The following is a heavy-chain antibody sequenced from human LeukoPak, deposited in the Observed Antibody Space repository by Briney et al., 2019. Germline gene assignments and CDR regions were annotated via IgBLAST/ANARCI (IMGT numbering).Heavy chain of an antibody. CDR3: ARRPGGWLQPELNYYGMDV. Sequence: AGGSLRLSCAASGFTFSDYYMSWIRQAPGKGLEWVSYISSSGSTIYYADSVKGRFTISRDNAKNSLYLQMNSLRAEDTAVYYCARRPGGWLQPELNYYGMDVWGQGTTVTVSS. V-gene: IGHV3-11*01. J-gene: IGHJ6*02. CDR1: GFTFSDYY. D-gene: IGHD5-24*01. CDR2: ISSSGSTI.